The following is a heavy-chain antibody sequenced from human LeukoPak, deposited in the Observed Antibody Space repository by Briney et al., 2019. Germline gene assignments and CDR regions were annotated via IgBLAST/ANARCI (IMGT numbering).Heavy chain of an antibody. J-gene: IGHJ4*02. Sequence: ASVKVSCKASGYTFTGYGISWVRQAPGQGLEWMGWISAYNGNTNYAQKLQGRVTMTTDTSTSTAYMELRSLRSDDTAVYYCARDRGIVVVPAAMNYWGQGTLVTVSS. D-gene: IGHD2-2*01. CDR1: GYTFTGYG. V-gene: IGHV1-18*01. CDR2: ISAYNGNT. CDR3: ARDRGIVVVPAAMNY.